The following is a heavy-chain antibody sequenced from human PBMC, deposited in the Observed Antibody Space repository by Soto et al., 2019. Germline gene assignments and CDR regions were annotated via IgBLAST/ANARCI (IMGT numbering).Heavy chain of an antibody. Sequence: EVQLVESGGGLVQPGGSLRLSCAAAGFTVSSNDMSWVRQAPGTGLEWVSVIYSGGSTYYADSVKSRFTISRDNSKNTLYLQMNSLRADDSAVYYCAGRLWFGLDVWGQGTTVTVSS. CDR2: IYSGGST. CDR3: AGRLWFGLDV. D-gene: IGHD3-10*01. V-gene: IGHV3-66*04. J-gene: IGHJ6*02. CDR1: GFTVSSND.